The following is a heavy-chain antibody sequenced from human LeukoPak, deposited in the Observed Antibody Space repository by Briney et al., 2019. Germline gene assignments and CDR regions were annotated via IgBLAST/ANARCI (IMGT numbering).Heavy chain of an antibody. V-gene: IGHV3-30-3*01. D-gene: IGHD5-12*01. CDR2: ISYDGSNK. CDR1: GFTFSSYA. CDR3: ASGGYIVATILFDL. Sequence: PGVTLRLSCAASGFTFSSYAMHWVRQAPGKGLEWVAVISYDGSNKYYADSVKGRFTISRDNSKNTLYLQMNSLRAEDTAVYYCASGGYIVATILFDLWGQGTLVTVSS. J-gene: IGHJ4*02.